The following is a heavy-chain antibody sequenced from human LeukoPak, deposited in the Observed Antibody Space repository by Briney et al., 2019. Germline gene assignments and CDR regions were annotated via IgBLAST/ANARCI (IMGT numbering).Heavy chain of an antibody. CDR3: ARDLERPSGSYLVDNDY. CDR2: INPNSGGT. J-gene: IGHJ4*02. V-gene: IGHV1-2*02. Sequence: QAPGXGXXXMGWINPNSGGTNYAQKFQGRVTMTRDTSISTAYMELSRLRSDDTAVYYCARDLERPSGSYLVDNDYWGQGTLVTVSS. D-gene: IGHD1-26*01.